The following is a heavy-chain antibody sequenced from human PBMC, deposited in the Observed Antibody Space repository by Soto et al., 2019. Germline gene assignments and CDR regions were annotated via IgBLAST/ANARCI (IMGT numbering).Heavy chain of an antibody. D-gene: IGHD2-2*01. J-gene: IGHJ6*02. Sequence: QVQLVQSGAEVKKPGASVKVSCKASGYTFSSYYMNWVRQAPGQGLEWMGIINPSGGSTSYAQKFQGRVTMTRDTSTSTVYMELSSLRSEDTAVYYCARDDIVVVPAAHYDYYGMDVWGQGTTVTVSS. V-gene: IGHV1-46*01. CDR2: INPSGGST. CDR3: ARDDIVVVPAAHYDYYGMDV. CDR1: GYTFSSYY.